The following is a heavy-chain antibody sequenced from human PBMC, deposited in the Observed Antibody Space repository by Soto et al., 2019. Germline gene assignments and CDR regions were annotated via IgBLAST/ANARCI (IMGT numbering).Heavy chain of an antibody. CDR1: GYPVTAYY. Sequence: QLHLVQSGAVVKKPGASVTVSCSASGYPVTAYYIHWVRQAPGRGLEWMGGINPATGAAKYTQTFQGRVTMTRDTSPSTVFMELGGLPSEDTAVFYCARGGGVGVAGSAAFDMWGQGTLVTVSS. CDR2: INPATGAA. D-gene: IGHD3-3*01. V-gene: IGHV1-2*02. CDR3: ARGGGVGVAGSAAFDM. J-gene: IGHJ3*02.